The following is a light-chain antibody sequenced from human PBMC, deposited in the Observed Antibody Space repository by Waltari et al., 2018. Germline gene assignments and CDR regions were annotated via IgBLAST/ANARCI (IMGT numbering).Light chain of an antibody. Sequence: QSALTQPPSASGSPGQSVTISCTGTSSDFGGYNDCSWYQQHPGKTPKLMFYEVSKRPSGVPDRFSGSKSGNAASLTVSGLQAEDEADYYCSSYAGTDVVFGGGTKLTVL. J-gene: IGLJ2*01. CDR2: EVS. CDR3: SSYAGTDVV. CDR1: SSDFGGYND. V-gene: IGLV2-8*01.